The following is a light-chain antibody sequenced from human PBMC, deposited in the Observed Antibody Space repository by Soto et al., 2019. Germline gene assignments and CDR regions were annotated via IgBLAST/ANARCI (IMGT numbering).Light chain of an antibody. CDR2: AAS. CDR3: QQSYSTPWT. Sequence: DIQMTQSPSSLSASVGDRVTITCRASQSNSSYLTWYQQKPGKAPKLLIYAASSLQSGVPSRFSGSGSGTDFTLTISSLHPEDFATYYCQQSYSTPWTFGQGTMVEIK. V-gene: IGKV1-39*01. CDR1: QSNSSY. J-gene: IGKJ1*01.